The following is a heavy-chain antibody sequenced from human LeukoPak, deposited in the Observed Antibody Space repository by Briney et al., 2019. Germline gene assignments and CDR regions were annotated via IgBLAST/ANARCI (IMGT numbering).Heavy chain of an antibody. CDR2: ISYDGSNK. Sequence: PGRSLRLSCAASGFTFSSYAMHWVRQAPGKGLEWVAVISYDGSNKYYADSVKGRFTISRDNSKNTLYLQMNSLRAEDTAVYHCAISRDSSGYYYSWGQGTLATVSS. CDR3: AISRDSSGYYYS. V-gene: IGHV3-30-3*01. D-gene: IGHD3-22*01. J-gene: IGHJ4*02. CDR1: GFTFSSYA.